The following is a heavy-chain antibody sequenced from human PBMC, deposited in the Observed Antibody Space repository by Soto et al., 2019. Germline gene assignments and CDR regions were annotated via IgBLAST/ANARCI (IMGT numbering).Heavy chain of an antibody. D-gene: IGHD5-12*01. J-gene: IGHJ6*02. V-gene: IGHV1-69*13. CDR1: GGTFSSYA. Sequence: SVKVSCKASGGTFSSYAISWVRQAPGQGLEWMGGIIPIFGTANYAQKFQGRVTITADESTSTAYMELSSLRFEDTAVYYCASLSGYAGYYGMDVWGQGTTVTVSS. CDR3: ASLSGYAGYYGMDV. CDR2: IIPIFGTA.